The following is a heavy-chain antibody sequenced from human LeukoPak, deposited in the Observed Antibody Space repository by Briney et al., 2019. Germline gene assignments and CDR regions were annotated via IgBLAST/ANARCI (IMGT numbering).Heavy chain of an antibody. CDR2: ISGSGGST. V-gene: IGHV3-23*01. D-gene: IGHD3-22*01. CDR3: AKDGDYYDSPHFDY. CDR1: GFTFSSYA. J-gene: IGHJ4*02. Sequence: GASLRLSCAASGFTFSSYAMNWVRQAPGKGLEWVSAISGSGGSTYYADSVKGRFTISRDNSKNTLYLQMNSLRAEDTAVYYCAKDGDYYDSPHFDYWGQGTLVTVSS.